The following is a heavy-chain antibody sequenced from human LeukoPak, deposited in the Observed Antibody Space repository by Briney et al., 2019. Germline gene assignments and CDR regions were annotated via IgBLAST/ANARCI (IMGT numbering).Heavy chain of an antibody. D-gene: IGHD6-13*01. CDR1: GYRFTTYY. CDR3: ARALAAGHV. Sequence: ASVKVSCKASGYRFTTYYIHWVRQAPGQGLEWMGMINPNGGATNYAHKFRGRVTITMDTSTSTVYMDLRSLRPGDTAVYYCARALAAGHVWGQGTLLPLPS. V-gene: IGHV1-46*01. J-gene: IGHJ4*02. CDR2: INPNGGAT.